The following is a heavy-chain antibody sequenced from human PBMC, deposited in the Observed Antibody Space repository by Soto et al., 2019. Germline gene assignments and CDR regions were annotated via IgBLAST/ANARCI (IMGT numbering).Heavy chain of an antibody. J-gene: IGHJ4*02. CDR1: GGTFSSYT. D-gene: IGHD3-10*01. CDR2: IIPILGIA. CDR3: ARVGMVRGGTNVS. V-gene: IGHV1-69*02. Sequence: QVQLVQSGAEVKKPGSSVKVSCKASGGTFSSYTISWVRQAPGQGLEWMGRIIPILGIANYAQKFQGRVTITADKSTSTAYMELSSLRSEDPAVYYCARVGMVRGGTNVSWGQGTLVTVSS.